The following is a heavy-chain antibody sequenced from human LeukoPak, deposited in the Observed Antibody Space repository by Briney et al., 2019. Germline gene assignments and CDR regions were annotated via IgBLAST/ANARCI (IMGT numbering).Heavy chain of an antibody. CDR3: ARGSSGSLPFDY. Sequence: PSETLSLTCTVSGGSISSYYWSWIRLPAGKGLEWIGRIYSSGSTNYHPSLQSRVTMSVDTSQNQFSLKLTYVTAADTAVYYCARGSSGSLPFDYWGQGTLVTVSS. CDR1: GGSISSYY. J-gene: IGHJ4*02. CDR2: IYSSGST. D-gene: IGHD6-19*01. V-gene: IGHV4-4*07.